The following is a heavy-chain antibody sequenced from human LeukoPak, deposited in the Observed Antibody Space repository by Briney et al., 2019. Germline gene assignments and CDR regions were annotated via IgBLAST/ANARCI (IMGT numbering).Heavy chain of an antibody. CDR2: IRSKAYGGTT. Sequence: PGGSLRLSCTASGFTFGDYAMSWFRQAPGKGLEWVGFIRSKAYGGTTEYAASVKGRFTISRDDSKSIAYLQMNSLKTEDTAVYYCTRGCYDYVWGSYRYEYYFDYWGQGTLVTVSS. J-gene: IGHJ4*02. CDR3: TRGCYDYVWGSYRYEYYFDY. CDR1: GFTFGDYA. D-gene: IGHD3-16*02. V-gene: IGHV3-49*03.